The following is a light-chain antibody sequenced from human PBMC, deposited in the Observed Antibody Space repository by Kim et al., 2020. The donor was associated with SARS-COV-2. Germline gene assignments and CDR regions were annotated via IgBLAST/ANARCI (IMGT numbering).Light chain of an antibody. Sequence: DIQMTQSPSSLSASVGDRVTITCQASQDISNYLNWYQQKPGKAPKLLIYDASNLETGVPSRFSGSGSGTDFTFTISSLQPEDIATYYCQQYELTFGGGTKVDIK. CDR1: QDISNY. CDR3: QQYELT. V-gene: IGKV1-33*01. J-gene: IGKJ4*01. CDR2: DAS.